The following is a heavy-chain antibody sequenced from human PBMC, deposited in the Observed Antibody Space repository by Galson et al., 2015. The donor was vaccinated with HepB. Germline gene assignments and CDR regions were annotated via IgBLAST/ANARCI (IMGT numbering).Heavy chain of an antibody. V-gene: IGHV2-70*11. CDR3: ARILAGSGSPYWYFDL. J-gene: IGHJ2*01. D-gene: IGHD3-10*01. Sequence: PALVKPTQTLTLTCTFSGFSLSTSGMCVSWIRQPPGKALEWLARIDWDDDKYYSTSLKTRLTISKDTSKNQVVLTMTNMDPVDTATYYCARILAGSGSPYWYFDLWGRGTLVTVSS. CDR2: IDWDDDK. CDR1: GFSLSTSGMC.